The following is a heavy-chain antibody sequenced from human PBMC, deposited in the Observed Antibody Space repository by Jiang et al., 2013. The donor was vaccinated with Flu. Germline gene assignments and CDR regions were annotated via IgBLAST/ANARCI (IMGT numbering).Heavy chain of an antibody. Sequence: GPGLVKPSETLSLTCAVSGYSISSGYYWGWIRQPPGKGLEWIGSIYHTGSTNYNPSLKSRVTISAYTSNNHLSLRLNSVTAADTAKYYCARGAAELLFDAFDIWGQGTMVTVSS. D-gene: IGHD2-15*01. CDR2: IYHTGST. V-gene: IGHV4-38-2*01. J-gene: IGHJ3*02. CDR3: ARGAAELLFDAFDI. CDR1: GYSISSGYY.